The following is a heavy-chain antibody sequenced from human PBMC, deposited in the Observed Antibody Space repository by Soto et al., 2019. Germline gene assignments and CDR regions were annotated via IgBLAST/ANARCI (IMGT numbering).Heavy chain of an antibody. CDR3: ARVPKYCSSTSCYLYYFDY. CDR1: GFTFSSYS. D-gene: IGHD2-2*01. V-gene: IGHV3-21*01. Sequence: GRSLRLSCAASGFTFSSYSMNWVRQAPGKGLEWVSSISSSSSYIYYADSVKGRFTISRDNAKNSLYLQMNSLRAEDTAVYYCARVPKYCSSTSCYLYYFDYWGQGTLVTVSS. J-gene: IGHJ4*02. CDR2: ISSSSSYI.